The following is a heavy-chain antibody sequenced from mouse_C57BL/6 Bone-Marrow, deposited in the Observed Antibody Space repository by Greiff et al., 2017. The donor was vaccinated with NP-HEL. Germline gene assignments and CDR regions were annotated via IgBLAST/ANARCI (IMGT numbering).Heavy chain of an antibody. CDR3: ARGLVATPDWYFDV. D-gene: IGHD1-1*01. J-gene: IGHJ1*03. V-gene: IGHV1-54*01. CDR1: GYAFTNYL. CDR2: INPGSGGT. Sequence: QVQLQQSGAELVRPGTSVKVSCKASGYAFTNYLIEWVKQRPGQGLEWIGVINPGSGGTNYNEKFKGKATLTADKSSSTAYMQLSSLTSEDSAVYFCARGLVATPDWYFDVWGTGTTVTVSS.